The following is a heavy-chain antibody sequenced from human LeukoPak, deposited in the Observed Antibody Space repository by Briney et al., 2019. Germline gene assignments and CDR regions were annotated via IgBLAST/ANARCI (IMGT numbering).Heavy chain of an antibody. CDR2: ISYDGSNK. V-gene: IGHV3-30*04. CDR3: AKDLTKGYSYGYGMDY. J-gene: IGHJ4*02. CDR1: GFTFSSYA. Sequence: GGSLRLSCAVSGFTFSSYAMYWVRQAPGKGLEWVAVISYDGSNKYYADSVKGRFTISRDSAKNTLYPQMNSLRAEDAGLYYCAKDLTKGYSYGYGMDYWGQGTLVTVSS. D-gene: IGHD5-18*01.